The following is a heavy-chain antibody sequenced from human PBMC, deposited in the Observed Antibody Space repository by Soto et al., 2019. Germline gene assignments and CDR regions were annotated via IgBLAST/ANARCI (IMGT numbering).Heavy chain of an antibody. Sequence: GGSLRLSCAASGFTFSSYAMSWVRQAPGKGLEWVSAISGSGGSTYYADSVKGRFTISRDNSKNTLYLQMNSLRAEDTAVYYCAKVRGYSYGYPDYWGQRTLVTVSS. J-gene: IGHJ4*02. CDR2: ISGSGGST. D-gene: IGHD5-18*01. V-gene: IGHV3-23*01. CDR1: GFTFSSYA. CDR3: AKVRGYSYGYPDY.